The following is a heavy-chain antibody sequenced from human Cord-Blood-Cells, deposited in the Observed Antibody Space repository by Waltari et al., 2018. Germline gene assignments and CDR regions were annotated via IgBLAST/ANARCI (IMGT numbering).Heavy chain of an antibody. V-gene: IGHV1-2*02. D-gene: IGHD1-7*01. CDR2: IKPNRGGT. CDR1: GYTFTGYY. Sequence: QVQLVQSGAEVKKSGASVKVSCKASGYTFTGYYMHWVRQAPGQGLEWMGWIKPNRGGTNYAQKFQGRVTMTRDTSISTAYMELSRLRSDDTAVYYCARDLGGTTAFDIWGQGTMVTVSS. CDR3: ARDLGGTTAFDI. J-gene: IGHJ3*02.